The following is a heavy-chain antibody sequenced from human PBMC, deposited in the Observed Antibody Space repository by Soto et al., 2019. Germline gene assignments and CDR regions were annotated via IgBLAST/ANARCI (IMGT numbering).Heavy chain of an antibody. Sequence: QVQLVQSGAEVKKPGSSVKVSCKASGGTFSSYAISWVRQAPGQGLEWMGGIIPIFGTANYAQKFQGRVTITADESTSAAYMELSSLRPEDTAVYFCARGQQVVRPPGGYYYYGGMDVWGEGTTVTVSS. V-gene: IGHV1-69*01. J-gene: IGHJ6*04. CDR3: ARGQQVVRPPGGYYYYGGMDV. CDR1: GGTFSSYA. D-gene: IGHD3-10*01. CDR2: IIPIFGTA.